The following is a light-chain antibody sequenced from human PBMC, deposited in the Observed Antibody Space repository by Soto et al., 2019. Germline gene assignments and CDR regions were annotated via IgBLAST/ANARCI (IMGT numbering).Light chain of an antibody. V-gene: IGLV2-14*01. CDR2: DVS. CDR3: SSYTSSSTLV. J-gene: IGLJ2*01. CDR1: SSDVGGYNY. Sequence: QSALTQPASVSGSPGQSITISCTGTSSDVGGYNYVSWYQQHPGKAPKLMIYDVSNRPSGVSNRFSGSKSGNTAPLTLSGLQAEDEADYYCSSYTSSSTLVFGGGTKLTVL.